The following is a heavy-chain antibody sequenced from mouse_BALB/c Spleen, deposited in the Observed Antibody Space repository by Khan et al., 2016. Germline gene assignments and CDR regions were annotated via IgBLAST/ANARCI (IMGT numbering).Heavy chain of an antibody. Sequence: QVQLQQSGPDLVAPSQSLSITCTVSGFSLTSYGVHWVRQPPGKGLEWLVVICSDGSTTYNSALKSSLSTSKDDSKSHVFFNMNRLQTADTTIYYGARHEGYYYAMDYGGQGTSVTVSS. V-gene: IGHV2-6-2*01. D-gene: IGHD2-3*01. CDR3: ARHEGYYYAMDY. J-gene: IGHJ4*01. CDR2: ICSDGST. CDR1: GFSLTSYG.